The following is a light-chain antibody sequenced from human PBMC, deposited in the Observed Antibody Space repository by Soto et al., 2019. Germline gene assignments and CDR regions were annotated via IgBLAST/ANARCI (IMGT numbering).Light chain of an antibody. V-gene: IGKV3-20*01. CDR3: QQYGGSPWT. CDR2: GAS. CDR1: QSVSSSY. Sequence: EIGLTQSPGTLSLSPGERATLSCRASQSVSSSYLAWYQQKPGQAPRLLIYGASSRATGIPDRFSGSGSGTDFTLTISRLEPEDFAVYYCQQYGGSPWTFGQGTKVDIK. J-gene: IGKJ1*01.